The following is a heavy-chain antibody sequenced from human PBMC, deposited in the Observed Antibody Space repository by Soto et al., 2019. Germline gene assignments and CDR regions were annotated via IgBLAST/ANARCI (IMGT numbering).Heavy chain of an antibody. CDR1: GFTLSGYA. D-gene: IGHD6-6*01. CDR2: ISINGVGT. J-gene: IGHJ6*03. CDR3: ARRARPDFYYMDV. Sequence: EVQLAEYGGGLAQPGGSLRLSCAASGFTLSGYAMDWVRQAPGKGLEYVSGISINGVGTYYANSVQGRFTISRDNSKNTVYLQMGSLRPEDMAVYYCARRARPDFYYMDVWGKGTTVTVSS. V-gene: IGHV3-64*01.